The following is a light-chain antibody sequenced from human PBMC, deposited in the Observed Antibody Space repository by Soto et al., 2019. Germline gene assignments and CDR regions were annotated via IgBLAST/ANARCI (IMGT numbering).Light chain of an antibody. CDR3: QQRTNCPPRYT. CDR2: AAS. CDR1: QSVGTS. J-gene: IGKJ2*01. V-gene: IGKV3-11*01. Sequence: DIVLTQSPATLSLSPGERATLSCRASQSVGTSLAWYQQRPGQAPRLLLSAASTRATGSPARFSGSGSGTDFTLTISSLQPEDVAVDYCQQRTNCPPRYTFGQGTKLEI.